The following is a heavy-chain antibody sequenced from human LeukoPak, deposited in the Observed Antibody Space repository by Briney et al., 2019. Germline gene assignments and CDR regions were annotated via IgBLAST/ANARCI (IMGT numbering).Heavy chain of an antibody. J-gene: IGHJ5*02. CDR3: AHRSLIEPPEEWFDP. Sequence: SGPTLVNPTQALTLTCTFSGLSLSTSGVGVGWIRQPPVKALEWLALIYWDDDKRYSPSLKSRLTITKDTSKNQVVLTMTNMDPVDTATYYCAHRSLIEPPEEWFDPWGQGTLVTVSS. CDR2: IYWDDDK. D-gene: IGHD3-22*01. V-gene: IGHV2-5*02. CDR1: GLSLSTSGVG.